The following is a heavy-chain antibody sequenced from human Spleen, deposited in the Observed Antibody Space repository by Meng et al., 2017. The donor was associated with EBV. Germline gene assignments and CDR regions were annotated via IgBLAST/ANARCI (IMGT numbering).Heavy chain of an antibody. CDR1: GGTFRSDA. CDR2: LIPLSDAP. D-gene: IGHD3-10*01. Sequence: QVQVVQSGAEVKKPGSSVKVSCTTSGGTFRSDAISWVRQAPGQGLEWMGGLIPLSDAPHYAQKFQGRVTITADESTSTHYLDLSGLRAEDTAVYYCASESGRGFTPDYWGQGTLVTASS. V-gene: IGHV1-69*01. J-gene: IGHJ4*02. CDR3: ASESGRGFTPDY.